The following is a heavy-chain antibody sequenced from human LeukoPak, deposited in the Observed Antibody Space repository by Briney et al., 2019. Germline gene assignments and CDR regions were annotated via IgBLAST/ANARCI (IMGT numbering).Heavy chain of an antibody. V-gene: IGHV4-30-2*01. CDR3: ARGTMIVVDHWYFDL. D-gene: IGHD3-22*01. J-gene: IGHJ2*01. CDR1: GGSISSGGYY. Sequence: PSQTLSLTCTVSGGSISSGGYYWSWIRQPPGKGLEWIGYIYHSGSTYYNPSLKSRVTISVDRSKNQFSLKLSSVTAADTAVYYCARGTMIVVDHWYFDLWGRGTLVTVSS. CDR2: IYHSGST.